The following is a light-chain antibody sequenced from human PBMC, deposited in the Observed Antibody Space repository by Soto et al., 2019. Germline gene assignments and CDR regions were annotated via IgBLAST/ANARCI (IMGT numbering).Light chain of an antibody. Sequence: QSVLTQPPSVSGAPGQRVAISCTGSSSNIETNYDVHWYHHLPGTAPKLLIYGINNRPSGVPDRFSGSRSGTSASLAITGLQAEDEGDYYCQSYDSSLPGWVFGGGTKVTVL. CDR3: QSYDSSLPGWV. CDR1: SSNIETNYD. CDR2: GIN. J-gene: IGLJ3*02. V-gene: IGLV1-40*01.